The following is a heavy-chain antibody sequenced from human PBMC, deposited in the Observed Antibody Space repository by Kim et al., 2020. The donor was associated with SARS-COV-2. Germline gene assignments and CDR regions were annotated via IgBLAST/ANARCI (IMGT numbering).Heavy chain of an antibody. CDR1: GYTLTSYG. CDR2: ISAYNGNT. V-gene: IGHV1-18*01. Sequence: ASVKVSCKASGYTLTSYGISWVRQAPGQGLEWMGWISAYNGNTNYAQKLQGRVTMTTDTSTSTAYMELRSLRSDDTAVYYCARERSPYYYDSSGYSDYWGQGTLVTVSS. CDR3: ARERSPYYYDSSGYSDY. J-gene: IGHJ4*02. D-gene: IGHD3-22*01.